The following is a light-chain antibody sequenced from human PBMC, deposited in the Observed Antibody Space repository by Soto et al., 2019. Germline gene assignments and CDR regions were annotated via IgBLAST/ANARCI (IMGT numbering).Light chain of an antibody. CDR2: DNN. J-gene: IGLJ2*01. CDR1: NSNIGAGHA. CDR3: QSYDNDRSVV. V-gene: IGLV1-40*01. Sequence: QSVLTQPPSVSGAPGQRVTISCTGRNSNIGAGHAAQWYQQPPGTTPKLLIYDNNRRPSGVPVRFSGSRSGTSASLAITGLQAEDEADYYCQSYDNDRSVVFGGGTKLTVL.